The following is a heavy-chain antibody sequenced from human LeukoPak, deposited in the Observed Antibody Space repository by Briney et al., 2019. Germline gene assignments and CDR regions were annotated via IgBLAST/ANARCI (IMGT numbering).Heavy chain of an antibody. CDR3: ARSRDGEDFDY. Sequence: GGSLRLSCAASGFTVSSNYMSWVRQAPGKGLEWVSLIYTGDGTYYADSVKGRFTISRDISKNTLYLQMNSLGAEDTAVYYCARSRDGEDFDYWGQGTLVTVSS. CDR2: IYTGDGT. J-gene: IGHJ4*02. CDR1: GFTVSSNY. D-gene: IGHD5-24*01. V-gene: IGHV3-53*01.